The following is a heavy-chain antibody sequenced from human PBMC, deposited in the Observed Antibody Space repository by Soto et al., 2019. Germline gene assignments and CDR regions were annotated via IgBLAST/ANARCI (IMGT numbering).Heavy chain of an antibody. CDR3: AVTPNCGRDCSAASYWYFDI. Sequence: EVQLLESGGGLVQPGGSVRLSCAASGLTFGNYAMSRVRQAPGKGLEWVSAISGDSGRTYYADSVKGRFTISRDNSKNTLYLQMNTLRAEDTAVYYCAVTPNCGRDCSAASYWYFDIWGRGTLVTVSS. J-gene: IGHJ2*01. D-gene: IGHD2-21*02. V-gene: IGHV3-23*01. CDR1: GLTFGNYA. CDR2: ISGDSGRT.